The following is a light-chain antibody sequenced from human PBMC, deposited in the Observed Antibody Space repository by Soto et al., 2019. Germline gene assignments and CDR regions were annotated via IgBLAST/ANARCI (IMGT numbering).Light chain of an antibody. CDR2: GAS. Sequence: EIVMTQSPVTLSVSPGERATLSCRASQSVSSNLAWYQQKPGQAPRLLIYGASTRATAIPARFSGSGSGTEFTLTISSLPDEDFEVYYCQQYNNWLGTFGQGTKVDIK. CDR1: QSVSSN. V-gene: IGKV3-15*01. CDR3: QQYNNWLGT. J-gene: IGKJ1*01.